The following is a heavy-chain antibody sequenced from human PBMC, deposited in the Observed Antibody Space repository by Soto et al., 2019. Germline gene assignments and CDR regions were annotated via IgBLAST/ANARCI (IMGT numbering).Heavy chain of an antibody. Sequence: QVQLVQSGAEVKKPGASVKVSCKASGYTFTSYAMHWVRQAPGQRLEWMGWINAGNGNTKYSQKFQGRVTITRDTSASTAYMELSSLRSEDTAVYYCARDPSIVVVPAAIIHYYYYMDVWGKGTTVTVSS. CDR1: GYTFTSYA. CDR3: ARDPSIVVVPAAIIHYYYYMDV. CDR2: INAGNGNT. D-gene: IGHD2-2*01. J-gene: IGHJ6*03. V-gene: IGHV1-3*01.